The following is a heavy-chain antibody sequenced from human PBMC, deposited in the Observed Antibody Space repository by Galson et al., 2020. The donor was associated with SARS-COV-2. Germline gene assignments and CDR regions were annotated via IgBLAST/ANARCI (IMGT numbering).Heavy chain of an antibody. V-gene: IGHV4-59*01. CDR1: DAPMRSYY. CDR3: ARDPAPLYGDNYYYGMDV. CDR2: IPYSGRT. D-gene: IGHD4-17*01. J-gene: IGHJ6*02. Sequence: ETSETLSLTCSVSDAPMRSYYWSWIRQPHGKGLEWSGYIPYSGRTSNNPSLRSRVTISVDLSKNKLSMKVTSVTAADTAVYYCARDPAPLYGDNYYYGMDVWGRGTTVTVSS.